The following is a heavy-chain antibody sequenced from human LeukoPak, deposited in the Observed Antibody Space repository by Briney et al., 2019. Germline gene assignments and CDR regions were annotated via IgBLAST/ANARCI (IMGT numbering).Heavy chain of an antibody. V-gene: IGHV1-69*04. CDR1: GGSFSTLA. J-gene: IGHJ5*02. CDR2: ITPIIDSS. Sequence: SVKVSCKASGGSFSTLAINWVRRAPGQGLEWMGKITPIIDSSKYAQKFQGRLTITADKSTGTVYMELSSLRSEDTAVYYCARVNLRGSQYNWFDPWGQGTLVTVSS. D-gene: IGHD1-26*01. CDR3: ARVNLRGSQYNWFDP.